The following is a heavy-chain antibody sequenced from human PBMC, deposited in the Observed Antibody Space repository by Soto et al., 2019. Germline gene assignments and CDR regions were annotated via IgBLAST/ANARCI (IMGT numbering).Heavy chain of an antibody. V-gene: IGHV1-8*01. CDR1: GYTFTSYD. Sequence: QVQLVQSGAEVKKPGASVKVSCKASGYTFTSYDINWVRQATGQGLEWMGWMNPNTGNTGYAQKFQGRVTMTRNTSISTAYMELSSLRSEDTAVYYCARGPSSVVAKLYYYYGMDVWGQGTTVTVSS. CDR2: MNPNTGNT. D-gene: IGHD3-22*01. J-gene: IGHJ6*02. CDR3: ARGPSSVVAKLYYYYGMDV.